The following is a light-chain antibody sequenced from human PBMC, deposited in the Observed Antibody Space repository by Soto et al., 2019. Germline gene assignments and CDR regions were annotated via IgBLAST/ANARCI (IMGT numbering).Light chain of an antibody. Sequence: EIVLTQSPGTLSLFPGERATLSCRASQSVGNNYLAWYQQKPGQSPRLLIYTASNRAPGIPDRFSGSGSGTDFTLTISRLEPEDFAVYFCHQCATAPLTFGGGTKLEIK. CDR3: HQCATAPLT. V-gene: IGKV3-20*01. CDR1: QSVGNNY. CDR2: TAS. J-gene: IGKJ4*01.